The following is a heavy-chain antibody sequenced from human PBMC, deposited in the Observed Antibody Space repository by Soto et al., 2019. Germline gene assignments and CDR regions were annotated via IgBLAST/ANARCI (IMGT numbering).Heavy chain of an antibody. CDR2: IYYSGST. CDR3: ARMYYDFWSGYYKYYGMDV. V-gene: IGHV4-59*01. Sequence: SETLSLTCTVSGGSISSYYWSWIRQPPGKGLEWIGYIYYSGSTNYNPSLKSRVTISVDTSKNQFSLKLSSVTAADTAVYYCARMYYDFWSGYYKYYGMDVWGQGTTVTVSS. CDR1: GGSISSYY. J-gene: IGHJ6*02. D-gene: IGHD3-3*01.